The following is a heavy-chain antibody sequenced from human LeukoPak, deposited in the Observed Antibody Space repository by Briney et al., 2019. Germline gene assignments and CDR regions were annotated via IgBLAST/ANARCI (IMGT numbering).Heavy chain of an antibody. CDR2: IYTSGST. CDR3: ATTYYDFWSGYYSGGWFDP. D-gene: IGHD3-3*01. J-gene: IGHJ5*02. CDR1: GGSISSGSYY. Sequence: SQTLSLTCTVSGGSISSGSYYWSWIRQPAGKGLEWIGRIYTSGSTNYNPYLQSRVTISLVTSKNEFSLKLSAVTAADTAVYYCATTYYDFWSGYYSGGWFDPWGQGTLVTVSS. V-gene: IGHV4-61*02.